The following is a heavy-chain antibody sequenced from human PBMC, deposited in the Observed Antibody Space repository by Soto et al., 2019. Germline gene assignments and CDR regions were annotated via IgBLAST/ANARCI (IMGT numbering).Heavy chain of an antibody. CDR1: GFTFSSYW. D-gene: IGHD3-22*01. Sequence: GGSLRLSCAASGFTFSSYWMSWVRQAPGKGLEWVANIKQDGSEKYYVDSVKGRFTISRDNAKNSLYLQMNSLRAEDTAVYYCARATDYYDSSGYDAFDIWGQGTMVTVSS. J-gene: IGHJ3*02. CDR2: IKQDGSEK. V-gene: IGHV3-7*05. CDR3: ARATDYYDSSGYDAFDI.